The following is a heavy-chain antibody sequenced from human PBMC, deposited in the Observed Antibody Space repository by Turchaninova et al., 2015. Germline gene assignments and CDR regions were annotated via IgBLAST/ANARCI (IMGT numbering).Heavy chain of an antibody. D-gene: IGHD3-16*01. CDR1: GGSFSGYY. Sequence: QVQLQQWGAGLLKPSETLSLPCAVYGGSFSGYYWSWFRDPPGKGLEGIGEINHSGSTNYNPSLKSRVTISVDTSKNQFSLKLSSVTAADTAVYYCAIGLYVSSRDYCGQGTLVTVSS. CDR3: AIGLYVSSRDY. V-gene: IGHV4-34*01. CDR2: INHSGST. J-gene: IGHJ4*02.